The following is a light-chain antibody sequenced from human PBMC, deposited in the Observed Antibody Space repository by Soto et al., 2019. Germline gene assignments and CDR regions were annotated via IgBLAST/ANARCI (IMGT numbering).Light chain of an antibody. CDR3: QQYNNWPPIT. CDR2: GAY. CDR1: RSVSSY. Sequence: EMVLSASPATLSLSHGDSVTLSCTATRSVSSYLAWHQQKPGQAHRLLIYGAYTRATVVPARFSGSGSGTEFTLTISSLQPEDLAVYYCQQYNNWPPITFGQGTRLDI. V-gene: IGKV3-15*01. J-gene: IGKJ5*01.